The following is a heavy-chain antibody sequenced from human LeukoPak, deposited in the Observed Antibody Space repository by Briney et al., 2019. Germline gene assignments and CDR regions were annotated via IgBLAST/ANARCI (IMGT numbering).Heavy chain of an antibody. CDR1: GGSISSGDYY. Sequence: KPSETLSLTCTVSGGSISSGDYYWSWIRQPPGKGLEWIGYIYYSGSTYYNPSLKSRVTISVDTSKNQFSLKLSSVTAADTAVYYCARGPAANPFDAFDIWGPRTKVTVSS. D-gene: IGHD2-2*01. CDR3: ARGPAANPFDAFDI. CDR2: IYYSGST. J-gene: IGHJ3*02. V-gene: IGHV4-30-4*01.